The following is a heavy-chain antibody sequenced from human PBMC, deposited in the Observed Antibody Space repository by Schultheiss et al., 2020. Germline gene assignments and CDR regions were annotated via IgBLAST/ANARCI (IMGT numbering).Heavy chain of an antibody. CDR3: AKGHSYGDYVGSHEYFQH. CDR2: ISGSGGST. D-gene: IGHD4-17*01. J-gene: IGHJ1*01. CDR1: GFTFSSYA. Sequence: GESLKISCAASGFTFSSYAMSWVRQAPGKGLEWVSAISGSGGSTYYADSVKGRFTISRDNSKNTLYLQMNSLRAEDTAVYYCAKGHSYGDYVGSHEYFQHWGQGTLVTVSS. V-gene: IGHV3-23*01.